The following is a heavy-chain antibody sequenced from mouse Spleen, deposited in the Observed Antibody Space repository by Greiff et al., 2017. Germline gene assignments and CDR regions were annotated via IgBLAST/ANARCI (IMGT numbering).Heavy chain of an antibody. CDR1: GFTFSDYY. V-gene: IGHV5-16*01. Sequence: EVKVVESEGGLVQPGSSMKLSCTASGFTFSDYYMAWVRQVPEKGLEWVANINYDGSSTYYLDSLKSRFIISRDNAKNILYLQMSSLKSEDTATYYCAREGGDYDRYFDYWGQGTTLTVSS. CDR2: INYDGSST. J-gene: IGHJ2*01. CDR3: AREGGDYDRYFDY. D-gene: IGHD2-4*01.